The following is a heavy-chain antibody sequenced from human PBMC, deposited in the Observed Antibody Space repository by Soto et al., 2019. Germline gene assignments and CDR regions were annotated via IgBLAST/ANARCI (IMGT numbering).Heavy chain of an antibody. V-gene: IGHV3-23*01. Sequence: EVQLLESGGGLVQPGGSLRLSCAASGFTFSSYAMSWVRQAPEKGLEWVSAISGSGGSTYYADSVKGRFTISRDNSKNTLYLQMNSLRAEDTAVYYCAKASGWFGEFDYWGQGTLVTVSS. D-gene: IGHD3-10*01. CDR1: GFTFSSYA. CDR3: AKASGWFGEFDY. J-gene: IGHJ4*02. CDR2: ISGSGGST.